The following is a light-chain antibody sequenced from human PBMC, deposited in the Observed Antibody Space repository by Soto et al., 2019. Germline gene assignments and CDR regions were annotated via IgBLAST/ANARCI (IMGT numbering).Light chain of an antibody. Sequence: DIQMTQSPSTLSGSVGDRVTITCRASQTISSWLAWYQQKPGKAPKLLIYKASTLKSGVPSRFSGSGSGTEFTLTISSLQPYEFATYYCQHYNSYSEAFGKGTRWIS. CDR2: KAS. V-gene: IGKV1-5*03. CDR3: QHYNSYSEA. J-gene: IGKJ1*01. CDR1: QTISSW.